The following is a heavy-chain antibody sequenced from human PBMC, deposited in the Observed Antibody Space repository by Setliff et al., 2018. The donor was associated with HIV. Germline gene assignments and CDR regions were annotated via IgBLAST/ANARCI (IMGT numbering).Heavy chain of an antibody. D-gene: IGHD6-19*01. CDR2: IWYDGSNK. V-gene: IGHV3-33*06. CDR1: GFTFSRYA. Sequence: GGSLRLSCAASGFTFSRYAMNWVRQAPGKGLEWVAVIWYDGSNKYYADSVKGRFAISRDNSKNTLYLQMNSLRAEDTAVYYCAKDFSIAVDGPYYFDYWGQGTLVTVSS. J-gene: IGHJ4*02. CDR3: AKDFSIAVDGPYYFDY.